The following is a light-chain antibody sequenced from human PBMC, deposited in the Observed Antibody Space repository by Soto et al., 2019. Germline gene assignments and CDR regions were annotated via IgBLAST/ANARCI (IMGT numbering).Light chain of an antibody. CDR1: QSVNNNY. CDR3: QQYDTSLPYT. J-gene: IGKJ4*01. CDR2: GAS. Sequence: IVLTQSPGTLSLSPGDRATLSCEASQSVNNNYLAWYQHKPGQAPRLLIYGASSRATGIPDRFSGSGPGTDFTLTIRRLEPEDFAVYYCQQYDTSLPYTFGGGTKVDIK. V-gene: IGKV3-20*01.